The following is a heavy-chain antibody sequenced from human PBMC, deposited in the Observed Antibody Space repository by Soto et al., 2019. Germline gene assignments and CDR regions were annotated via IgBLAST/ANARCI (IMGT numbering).Heavy chain of an antibody. CDR3: ARGKEYYDFWSGYPSNWFDP. CDR2: IYHSGST. V-gene: IGHV4-30-2*01. Sequence: SETLSLTCAVSGGSISSGGYSWSWIRQPPGKGLEWIGYIYHSGSTYYNPSLKSRVTISVDRSKNQFSLKLSSVTAADTAVYYCARGKEYYDFWSGYPSNWFDPWGQGTLVTVSS. CDR1: GGSISSGGYS. J-gene: IGHJ5*02. D-gene: IGHD3-3*01.